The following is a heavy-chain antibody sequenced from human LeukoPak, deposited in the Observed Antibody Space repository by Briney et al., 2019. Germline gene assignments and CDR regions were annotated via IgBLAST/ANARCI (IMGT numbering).Heavy chain of an antibody. J-gene: IGHJ3*02. V-gene: IGHV3-30*02. Sequence: GGSLRLSCAASGFTFSSYSMNWVRQAPGKGLEWVAFIRYDGSNKYYADSVKGRFTISRDNSKNTLYLQMNSLRAEDTAVYYCAKVGSGWYGAFDIWGQGTMVTVSS. D-gene: IGHD6-19*01. CDR1: GFTFSSYS. CDR2: IRYDGSNK. CDR3: AKVGSGWYGAFDI.